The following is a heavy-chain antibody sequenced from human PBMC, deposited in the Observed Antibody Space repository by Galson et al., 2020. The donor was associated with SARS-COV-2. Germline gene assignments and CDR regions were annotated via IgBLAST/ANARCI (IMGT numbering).Heavy chain of an antibody. Sequence: SLKLSCVVSGFTFADYAMHWVRQVPGKGLEWVSGISWNGDVINYADSVKGRFTVSRDNIKNSLYLQMNGLRVEDTALYFCARDIRPAVKVWGNYRQFHYNYYGMDVWGQGTTVTVSS. CDR2: ISWNGDVI. J-gene: IGHJ6*02. D-gene: IGHD3-16*02. CDR3: ARDIRPAVKVWGNYRQFHYNYYGMDV. CDR1: GFTFADYA. V-gene: IGHV3-9*01.